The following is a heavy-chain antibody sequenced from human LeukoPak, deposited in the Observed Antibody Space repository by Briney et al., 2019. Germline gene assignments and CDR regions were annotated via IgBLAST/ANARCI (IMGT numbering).Heavy chain of an antibody. CDR1: GYTFTGYY. D-gene: IGHD6-13*01. J-gene: IGHJ5*02. Sequence: ASAKVSCKASGYTFTGYYMHWVRQAPGQGLEWMGWINPNSGGTNYAQKFQGRVTMTRDTSISTAYMELSRLRSDDTAVYYCARAPAAGNWFDPWGQGTLVTVSS. CDR2: INPNSGGT. V-gene: IGHV1-2*02. CDR3: ARAPAAGNWFDP.